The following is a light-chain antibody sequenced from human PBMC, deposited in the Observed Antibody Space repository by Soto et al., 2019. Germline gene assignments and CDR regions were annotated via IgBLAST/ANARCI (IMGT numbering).Light chain of an antibody. CDR3: LQHNSYPFT. CDR1: QGITTD. Sequence: DIQMTQSPSSLSASVGDRVTITCRASQGITTDFGWYQQKPGKAPKRLIYAASSLQSGVPSRFSGGGSGTEFTLTISSLQPEDFATYYCLQHNSYPFTFGQGTKLEIK. J-gene: IGKJ2*01. V-gene: IGKV1-17*01. CDR2: AAS.